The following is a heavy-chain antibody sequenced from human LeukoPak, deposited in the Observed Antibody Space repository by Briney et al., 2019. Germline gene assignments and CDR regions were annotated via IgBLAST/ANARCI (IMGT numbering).Heavy chain of an antibody. Sequence: SQTLSLTCTVSGGSISSGSNYWSWIRQPAGKGLEWIGRIYATGSSDYNPSLKSRVTISVDTSKNHFSLKLSPVTAADTAMYFCATGREGWFDPWGQGSLVTVSS. CDR3: ATGREGWFDP. D-gene: IGHD5-24*01. V-gene: IGHV4-61*02. CDR2: IYATGSS. J-gene: IGHJ5*02. CDR1: GGSISSGSNY.